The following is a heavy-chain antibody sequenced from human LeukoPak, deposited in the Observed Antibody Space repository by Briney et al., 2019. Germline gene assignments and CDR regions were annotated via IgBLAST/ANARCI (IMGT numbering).Heavy chain of an antibody. V-gene: IGHV1-58*01. J-gene: IGHJ3*01. Sequence: ASVKVSCKASGLTFTSSAVQWVRQARGQRLEWIGWIVVGSGNTNYAQKFQERVTITRDMSTSLVYMELSSLRPEDTAVYYCAAEAAYYYDSRDAFDVWGQGTMVTVSS. CDR1: GLTFTSSA. CDR3: AAEAAYYYDSRDAFDV. D-gene: IGHD3-22*01. CDR2: IVVGSGNT.